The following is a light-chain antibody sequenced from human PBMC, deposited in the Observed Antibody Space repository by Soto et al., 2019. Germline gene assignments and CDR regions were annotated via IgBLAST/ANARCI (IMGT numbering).Light chain of an antibody. V-gene: IGLV2-14*01. CDR2: EVS. Sequence: QSALTQPASVSGSPGQSITISCTGTSSDVGGYNYVSWYQQHPGKAPKLMIYEVSNRPSGVSNRFSGSKSGNTASLTISGLQAEDEADYYCSSYASSSTRFFGTGTKLT. CDR3: SSYASSSTRF. J-gene: IGLJ1*01. CDR1: SSDVGGYNY.